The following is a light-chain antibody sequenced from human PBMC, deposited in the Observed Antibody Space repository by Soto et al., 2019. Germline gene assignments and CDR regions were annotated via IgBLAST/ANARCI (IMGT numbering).Light chain of an antibody. J-gene: IGKJ2*01. CDR1: QSISSF. Sequence: EIVLTQSPATLSFSPGERATLSCRASQSISSFLTWYQHKPGQAPRLLIYDASKRATGIPARFSGSGSGTDFTLTISSLEPEDFGVYYCQQRSNWYTFGPGTKVDIK. V-gene: IGKV3-11*01. CDR2: DAS. CDR3: QQRSNWYT.